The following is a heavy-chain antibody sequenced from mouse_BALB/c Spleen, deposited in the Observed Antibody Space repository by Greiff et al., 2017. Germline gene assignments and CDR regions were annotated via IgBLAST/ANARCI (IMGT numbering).Heavy chain of an antibody. Sequence: VQRVESGPDLVAPSQSLSITCTVSGFSLTSYGVHWVRQPPGKGLEWLVVIWSDGSTTYNSALKSRLSISKDNSKSQVFLKMNSLQTDDTAMYYCARQVHYYGYYAMDYWGQGTSVTVSS. CDR1: GFSLTSYG. D-gene: IGHD1-2*01. J-gene: IGHJ4*01. V-gene: IGHV2-6-2*01. CDR2: IWSDGST. CDR3: ARQVHYYGYYAMDY.